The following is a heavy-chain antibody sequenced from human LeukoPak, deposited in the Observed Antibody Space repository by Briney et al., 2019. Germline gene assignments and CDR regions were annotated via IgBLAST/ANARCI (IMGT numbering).Heavy chain of an antibody. D-gene: IGHD2-15*01. Sequence: PSETLSLTCTVSGGSVSSGSYYWSWIRQPPGKELESIGYIYYSGSTNYNPSLKSRVTISVDTSKNQFSLKLSSVTAADTAVYYCARAPPMYCSGGSCYSGGVDYWGQGTLVTVSS. CDR1: GGSVSSGSYY. CDR2: IYYSGST. V-gene: IGHV4-61*01. J-gene: IGHJ4*02. CDR3: ARAPPMYCSGGSCYSGGVDY.